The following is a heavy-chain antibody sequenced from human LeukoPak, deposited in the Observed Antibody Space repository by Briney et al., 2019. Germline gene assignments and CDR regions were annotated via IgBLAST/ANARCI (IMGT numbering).Heavy chain of an antibody. D-gene: IGHD6-19*01. V-gene: IGHV3-33*01. CDR1: GFTFSSYG. Sequence: GGSLRLSCAASGFTFSSYGMHWVRQAPGKGLEWVAVIWYDGSNKYYADSVKGRFTISRDNSKNTLYLQMNSLRAEEPAVYYCARGRESSRGLHPFDYWGQGTLVTVSS. CDR3: ARGRESSRGLHPFDY. CDR2: IWYDGSNK. J-gene: IGHJ4*02.